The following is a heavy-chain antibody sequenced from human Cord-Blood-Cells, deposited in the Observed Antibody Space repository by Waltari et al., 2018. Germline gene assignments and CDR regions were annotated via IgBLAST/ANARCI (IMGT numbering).Heavy chain of an antibody. Sequence: QLQLQESGPGLVKPSETLSLTCTVSGGSISSSSYYWGWIRQPPGKGLEWIGSIYYSGSTCYSPSLKSRVTIAVDTSKNQFSLKLSCVTAADTAVYYCARYCSGGSCYDAFDIWGQGTMVTVSS. J-gene: IGHJ3*02. CDR3: ARYCSGGSCYDAFDI. CDR2: IYYSGST. CDR1: GGSISSSSYY. D-gene: IGHD2-15*01. V-gene: IGHV4-39*01.